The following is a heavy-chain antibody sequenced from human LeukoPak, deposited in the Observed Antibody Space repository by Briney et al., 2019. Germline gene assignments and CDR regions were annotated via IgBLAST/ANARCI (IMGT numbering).Heavy chain of an antibody. CDR2: IRSKANGYAT. Sequence: GGSLRLSCAASGFTFSGSAIHWVRQASGKGLEWLGRIRSKANGYATAYAASVKLRFTISRDDSKNTAYLQMNSLKTDDTAVYYCSRLYDYVWGNFRYDDYWGQGTLVTVSS. CDR3: SRLYDYVWGNFRYDDY. J-gene: IGHJ4*02. D-gene: IGHD3-16*02. V-gene: IGHV3-73*01. CDR1: GFTFSGSA.